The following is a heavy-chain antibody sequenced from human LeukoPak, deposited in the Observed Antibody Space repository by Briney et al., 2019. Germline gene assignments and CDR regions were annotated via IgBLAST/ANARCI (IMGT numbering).Heavy chain of an antibody. J-gene: IGHJ6*03. Sequence: GASVKVSCKASGYTFTSYYMHWVRQAPGQGLEWMGIINPSGGSTSYAQKFQGRVTMTRDTSTSTVYMELSSLRSEDTAVYYCARDSGCSGGSCYSSKYYYYYMDVWGKGTTVTISS. V-gene: IGHV1-46*01. CDR3: ARDSGCSGGSCYSSKYYYYYMDV. CDR2: INPSGGST. CDR1: GYTFTSYY. D-gene: IGHD2-15*01.